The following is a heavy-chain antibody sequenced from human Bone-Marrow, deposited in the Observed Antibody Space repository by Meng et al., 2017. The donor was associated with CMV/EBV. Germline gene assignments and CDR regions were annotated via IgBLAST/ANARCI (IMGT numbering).Heavy chain of an antibody. CDR1: A. Sequence: AINWVRQAPGQGLEWMGGIIPIFGTANYAQKFQGRVTITTDESTSTAYMELSSLRSEDTAVYYCARVEARVPYYDSSGYPESNWFDPWGQGTLVTVSS. J-gene: IGHJ5*02. V-gene: IGHV1-69*05. CDR3: ARVEARVPYYDSSGYPESNWFDP. CDR2: IIPIFGTA. D-gene: IGHD3-22*01.